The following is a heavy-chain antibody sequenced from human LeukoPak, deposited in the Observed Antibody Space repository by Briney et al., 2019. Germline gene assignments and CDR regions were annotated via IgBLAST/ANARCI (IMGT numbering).Heavy chain of an antibody. V-gene: IGHV3-53*01. J-gene: IGHJ3*02. CDR3: ARGVDEGAFDI. CDR1: GFIVSSNY. Sequence: GGSLRLSCAASGFIVSSNYMSWVRQAPGKGLEWVSVIYSGGSTYYADSVKGRFTISRDNSKNTLYLQMNSLRAEDTAVYYCARGVDEGAFDIWGQGTMVTVSS. CDR2: IYSGGST.